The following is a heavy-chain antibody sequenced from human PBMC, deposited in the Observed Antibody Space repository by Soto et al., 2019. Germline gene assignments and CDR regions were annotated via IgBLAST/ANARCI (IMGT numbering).Heavy chain of an antibody. J-gene: IGHJ5*02. CDR1: GFTFSSYS. Sequence: PGGSLRLSCAASGFTFSSYSMNWVRQAPGKGLEWVSYISSSSSTIYYADSVKGRFTISRDNAKNSLYLQMSSLRAEDTAVYYCTRASWLSRFRDWFAPWGQGTLVTVSS. CDR3: TRASWLSRFRDWFAP. CDR2: ISSSSSTI. V-gene: IGHV3-48*01. D-gene: IGHD3-22*01.